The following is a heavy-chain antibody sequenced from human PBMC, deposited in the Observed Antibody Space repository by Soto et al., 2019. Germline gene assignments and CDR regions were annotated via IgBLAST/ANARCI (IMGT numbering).Heavy chain of an antibody. J-gene: IGHJ6*02. CDR3: AKDLRIQLWLRFHEYGMDV. V-gene: IGHV3-30*18. CDR2: ISYDGSNK. CDR1: GFTFSSYG. Sequence: GGSLRLSCAASGFTFSSYGMHWVRQAPGKGLEWVAVISYDGSNKYYADSVKGRFTISRDNSKNTLYLQMNSLRAEDTAVYYCAKDLRIQLWLRFHEYGMDVWGQGT. D-gene: IGHD5-18*01.